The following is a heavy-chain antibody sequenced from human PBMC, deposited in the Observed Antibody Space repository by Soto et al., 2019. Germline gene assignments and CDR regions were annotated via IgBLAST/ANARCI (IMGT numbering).Heavy chain of an antibody. CDR3: ARGRRQLWCSGKYFDY. J-gene: IGHJ4*02. D-gene: IGHD5-18*01. CDR1: GGSFSGYY. V-gene: IGHV4-34*01. CDR2: INHSGST. Sequence: SETLSLTCAVYGGSFSGYYWSWIRQPPGKGLEWIGEINHSGSTNYNPSLKSQVTISVDTSKNQFSLKLSSVTAADTAVYYCARGRRQLWCSGKYFDYWGQGTLVTVSS.